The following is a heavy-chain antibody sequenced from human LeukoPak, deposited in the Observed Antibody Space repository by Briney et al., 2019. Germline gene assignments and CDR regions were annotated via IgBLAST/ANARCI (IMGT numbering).Heavy chain of an antibody. Sequence: GRSLRLSCEASGFSFTSCGMIWVRQAPGKGLEWVGFISPDGSQKYYADSLKGRFTISRDNAKNTLYLQVNSLRSEGTAIYYCAGGSGWTYYFYYWGQGTLVTVSS. V-gene: IGHV3-30*03. J-gene: IGHJ4*02. CDR2: ISPDGSQK. D-gene: IGHD6-19*01. CDR1: GFSFTSCG. CDR3: AGGSGWTYYFYY.